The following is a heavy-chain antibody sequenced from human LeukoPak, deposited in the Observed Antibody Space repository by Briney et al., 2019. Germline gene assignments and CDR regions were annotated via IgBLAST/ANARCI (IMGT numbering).Heavy chain of an antibody. D-gene: IGHD4-17*01. CDR2: ISYDGSNK. CDR3: ARSYGDLPYGP. J-gene: IGHJ5*02. Sequence: PGGSLRLSCAASGFTFSSYAMHWVRQAPGKGLEWVAVISYDGSNKYYADSVKGRFTISRDNSKNTLYLQMNSLRAEDTTVYYCARSYGDLPYGPWGQGTLVTVSS. CDR1: GFTFSSYA. V-gene: IGHV3-30*04.